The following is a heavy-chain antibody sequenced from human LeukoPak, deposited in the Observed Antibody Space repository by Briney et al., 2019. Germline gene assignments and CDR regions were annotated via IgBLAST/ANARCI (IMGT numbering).Heavy chain of an antibody. V-gene: IGHV4-39*07. J-gene: IGHJ4*02. CDR2: IDLSGST. D-gene: IGHD2-15*01. Sequence: SETLSLTCTVSGGSISSSSHYWGWIRQPPGKGRDWNGSIDLSGSTDYNPSRKSRVSISIDTSKNQFSLKLISVNAADTAVYYCARVGVSCSGGNCYAYPGRFDYWGQGTLVTVSS. CDR3: ARVGVSCSGGNCYAYPGRFDY. CDR1: GGSISSSSHY.